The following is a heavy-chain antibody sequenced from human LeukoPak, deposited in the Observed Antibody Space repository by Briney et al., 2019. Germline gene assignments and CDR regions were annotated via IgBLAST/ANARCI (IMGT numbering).Heavy chain of an antibody. D-gene: IGHD5-12*01. V-gene: IGHV5-51*01. CDR2: IYPDDSDT. Sequence: GESLKISCKGSGYSFTSYWIGWVRQMPGKGLEWMGIIYPDDSDTRYSPFLQGQVTISADKSIRTAYLQCSSLKASDTAMYYCARKSYTGYYSPDYFDYWGQGTLVTVSS. CDR3: ARKSYTGYYSPDYFDY. J-gene: IGHJ4*02. CDR1: GYSFTSYW.